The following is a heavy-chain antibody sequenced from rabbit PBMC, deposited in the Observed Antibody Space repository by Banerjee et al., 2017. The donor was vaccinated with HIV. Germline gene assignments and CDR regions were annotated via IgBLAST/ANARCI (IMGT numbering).Heavy chain of an antibody. D-gene: IGHD7-1*01. CDR3: ARSLGDNSGNL. J-gene: IGHJ3*01. Sequence: QEQLEESGGDLVKPGASLTLTCTASGFSFSSSYWICWVRQAPGKGLEWIACIYDGNSDYTAYASWAKGRFPISKTSSTTVTLQMTSLTAADTATYFCARSLGDNSGNLWGQGTLVTVS. CDR1: GFSFSSSYW. CDR2: IYDGNSDYT. V-gene: IGHV1S45*01.